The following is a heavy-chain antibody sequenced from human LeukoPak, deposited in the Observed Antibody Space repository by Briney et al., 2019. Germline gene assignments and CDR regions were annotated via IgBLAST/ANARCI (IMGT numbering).Heavy chain of an antibody. CDR3: ARARWFRELFRDPNWFDP. CDR1: GYTFTSYD. Sequence: GASVKVSCKASGYTFTSYDINWVRQANGQGLELMGWMNPNSSNTGYAQKFQGRVTMTRNTSISTAYMELSSLRSEDTAVYYCARARWFRELFRDPNWFDPWGQGTLVTVSS. CDR2: MNPNSSNT. D-gene: IGHD3-10*01. V-gene: IGHV1-8*01. J-gene: IGHJ5*02.